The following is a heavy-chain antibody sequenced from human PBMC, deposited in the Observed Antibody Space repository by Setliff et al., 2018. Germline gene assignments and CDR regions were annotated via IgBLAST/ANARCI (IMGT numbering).Heavy chain of an antibody. D-gene: IGHD7-27*01. V-gene: IGHV1-69*10. Sequence: ASVKVSCKTSGYNFVTFGVNWVRQVPGQGFEWVGRIIPLLGIPNYAQKFQGRVTITTDESTSTAYMELSSLRSDDTAVYYCARGGLGTDWFDPWGQGTLVTVSS. CDR1: GYNFVTFG. CDR3: ARGGLGTDWFDP. CDR2: IIPLLGIP. J-gene: IGHJ5*02.